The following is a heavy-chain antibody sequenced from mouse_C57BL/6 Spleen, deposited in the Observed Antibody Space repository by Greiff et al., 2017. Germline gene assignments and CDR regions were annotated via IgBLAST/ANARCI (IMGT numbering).Heavy chain of an antibody. J-gene: IGHJ1*03. CDR1: GFTFSSYT. CDR3: ARHYYGSSYWYFDV. V-gene: IGHV5-9*01. D-gene: IGHD1-1*01. Sequence: EVMLVESGGGLVKPGGSLKLSCAASGFTFSSYTMSWVRQTPEKRLEWVATISGGGGNTYYPDSVKGRFTISRDNAKNTRYLQMSSLRSEDTALYYCARHYYGSSYWYFDVWGTGTTVTVSS. CDR2: ISGGGGNT.